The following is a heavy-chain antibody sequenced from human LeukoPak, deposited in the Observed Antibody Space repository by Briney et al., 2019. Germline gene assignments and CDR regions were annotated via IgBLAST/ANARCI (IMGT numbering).Heavy chain of an antibody. CDR1: GFTVSSNY. CDR2: IYSGGST. V-gene: IGHV3-53*01. J-gene: IGHJ3*02. D-gene: IGHD3-10*01. Sequence: GGSLRLSCAASGFTVSSNYMSWVRQAPGKGLEWVSVIYSGGSTYYADSVKGRFTISRDNSKNTLYLQMNSLRAEDTAVYYCARVKLLYGSGIGDAFDIWGQGTMVTVSS. CDR3: ARVKLLYGSGIGDAFDI.